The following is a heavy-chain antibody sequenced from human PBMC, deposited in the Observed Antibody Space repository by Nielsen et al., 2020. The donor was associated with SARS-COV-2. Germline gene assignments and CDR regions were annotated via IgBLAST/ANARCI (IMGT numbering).Heavy chain of an antibody. CDR1: GYTFTSYA. V-gene: IGHV1-3*01. CDR2: INAGNGNT. CDR3: ARESRTHDKPRTKSRGPYYFDY. Sequence: ASVKVSCKASGYTFTSYAMHWVRQAPGQRLEWMGWINAGNGNTKYSQKFQGRVTMTTDTSTSTAYMELRSLRSDDTAVYYCARESRTHDKPRTKSRGPYYFDYWGQGTLVTVSS. J-gene: IGHJ4*02. D-gene: IGHD1-14*01.